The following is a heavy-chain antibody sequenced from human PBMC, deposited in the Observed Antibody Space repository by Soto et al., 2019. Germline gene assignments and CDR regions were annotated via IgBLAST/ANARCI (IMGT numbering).Heavy chain of an antibody. CDR3: VKIQRYSGSYAFDI. CDR2: ISSNGGST. CDR1: GFTFSSHA. J-gene: IGHJ3*02. D-gene: IGHD1-26*01. Sequence: GGSLRLSCAASGFTFSSHAMHWFRQAPGKGLEYVSAISSNGGSTYYADSVKGRFTISRDNSKNTLYLQMSSLRAEDTAVYYCVKIQRYSGSYAFDIWGQGTMVTVSS. V-gene: IGHV3-64D*08.